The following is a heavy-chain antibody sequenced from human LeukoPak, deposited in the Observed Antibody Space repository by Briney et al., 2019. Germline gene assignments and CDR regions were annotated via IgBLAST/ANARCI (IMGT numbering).Heavy chain of an antibody. Sequence: ASVKVSCKVSGYTLTELSMHWDRQAPGQGLEWMGGFDLEDGETIYAQKFQVRVTLTEDTSTDTAYMELSSLRSKDKAVYYCATAQVRALVPAAIWFDPWGQGTLVTVSS. V-gene: IGHV1-24*01. D-gene: IGHD2-2*01. J-gene: IGHJ5*02. CDR2: FDLEDGET. CDR3: ATAQVRALVPAAIWFDP. CDR1: GYTLTELS.